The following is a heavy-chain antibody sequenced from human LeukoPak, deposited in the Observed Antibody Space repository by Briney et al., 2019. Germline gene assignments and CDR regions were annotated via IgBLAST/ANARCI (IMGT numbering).Heavy chain of an antibody. J-gene: IGHJ4*02. CDR3: ARGWASSMGY. CDR2: INHSGST. CDR1: GGSFSGYY. Sequence: SETLSLTCAVYGGSFSGYYWSWIRQPPGEGLEWIGEINHSGSTNYNPSLKSRVTISVDTSKNQFSLKLSSVTAADTAVYYCARGWASSMGYWGQGTLVTVSS. D-gene: IGHD3-16*01. V-gene: IGHV4-34*01.